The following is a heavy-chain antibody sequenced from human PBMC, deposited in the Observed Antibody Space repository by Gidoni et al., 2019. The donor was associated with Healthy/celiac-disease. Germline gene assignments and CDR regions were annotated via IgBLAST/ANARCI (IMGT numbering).Heavy chain of an antibody. CDR1: GGSISSGGYY. CDR2: IYYSGST. V-gene: IGHV4-31*03. J-gene: IGHJ3*02. Sequence: VQLQESGPGLVKPSQTLSLTCTVSGGSISSGGYYWSWIRQHPGKGLEWIGYIYYSGSTYYNPSLKSRVTISVDTSKNQFSLKLSSVTAADTAVYYCARVYYDILTGLPDAFDIWGQGTMVTVSS. CDR3: ARVYYDILTGLPDAFDI. D-gene: IGHD3-9*01.